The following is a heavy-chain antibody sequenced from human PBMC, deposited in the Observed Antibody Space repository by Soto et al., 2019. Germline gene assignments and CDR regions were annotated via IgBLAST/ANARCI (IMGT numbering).Heavy chain of an antibody. D-gene: IGHD1-26*01. CDR2: INAGNGNT. CDR3: ASRSGSYWQLDY. J-gene: IGHJ4*02. V-gene: IGHV1-3*01. CDR1: GYTFTSYA. Sequence: QVQLVQSGAEVKKPGASVKVSCKASGYTFTSYAMHWVRQAPGQRLEWMGWINAGNGNTKYSQKFRGRVSITRDTSASTAYMELSSLRSEDTAVYYCASRSGSYWQLDYGGQGTLVTVCS.